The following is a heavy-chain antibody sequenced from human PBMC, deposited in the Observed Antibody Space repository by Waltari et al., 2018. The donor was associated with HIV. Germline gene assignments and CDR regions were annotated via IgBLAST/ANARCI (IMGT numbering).Heavy chain of an antibody. D-gene: IGHD2-2*02. CDR3: ARANSSTSRYSAFDM. V-gene: IGHV4-4*07. CDR2: FYSSGNS. Sequence: QVQLQESGPGLVKPSETLSLTCTVSGGSISRSYWSWVRQPAGKGLEWIGRFYSSGNSNYNPSLKSRVTLSLDTSKNQFSLNLSSVTAADTAVYYCARANSSTSRYSAFDMWGQGTVVTVSS. J-gene: IGHJ3*02. CDR1: GGSISRSY.